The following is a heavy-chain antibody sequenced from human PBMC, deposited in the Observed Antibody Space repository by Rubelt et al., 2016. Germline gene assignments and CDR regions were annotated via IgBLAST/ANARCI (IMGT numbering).Heavy chain of an antibody. CDR3: ARSKDTAMVTDADWYFDL. CDR1: GYTFTSYA. D-gene: IGHD5-18*01. CDR2: INAGNGNT. Sequence: QVQLVQSGAEVKKPGASVKVSCKASGYTFTSYAMHWVRQAPGQRLEWMGWINAGNGNTKYSQKFQGRVTITRDTAASTAYMELSSLRSEDTAVYYCARSKDTAMVTDADWYFDLGGRGTRGTVSS. V-gene: IGHV1-3*01. J-gene: IGHJ2*01.